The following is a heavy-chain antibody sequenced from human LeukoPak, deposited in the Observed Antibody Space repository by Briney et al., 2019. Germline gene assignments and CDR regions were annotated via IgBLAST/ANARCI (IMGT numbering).Heavy chain of an antibody. D-gene: IGHD2-2*01. CDR1: GLPFSTYT. CDR3: ARGYQRPDY. Sequence: GGSLTLLCAAPGLPFSTYTMNWVRQAPGKGLEWVSSISSSSNNINYADSVKGRFTISRDNAMNSVHLQMNSLRVEDTAVYYCARGYQRPDYWGQGTLITVSS. CDR2: ISSSSNNI. V-gene: IGHV3-21*01. J-gene: IGHJ4*02.